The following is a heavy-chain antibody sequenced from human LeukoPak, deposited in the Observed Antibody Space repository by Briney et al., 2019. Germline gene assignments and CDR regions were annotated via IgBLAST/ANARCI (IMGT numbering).Heavy chain of an antibody. CDR3: ASIPVVISAGDY. V-gene: IGHV3-23*01. CDR2: ISGTGGST. D-gene: IGHD3-22*01. J-gene: IGHJ4*02. Sequence: GGSLRLSCAASGFTFSTYAMTWVRQAPGKGLEWVSLISGTGGSTYYADSVKGRFTISRDNSKNTLYLQMNSLRAEDTAVYYCASIPVVISAGDYWGQGTLVTVSS. CDR1: GFTFSTYA.